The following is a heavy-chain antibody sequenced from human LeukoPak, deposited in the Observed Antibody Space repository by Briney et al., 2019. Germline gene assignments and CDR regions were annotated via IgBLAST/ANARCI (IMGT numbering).Heavy chain of an antibody. CDR2: IKQDGSDQ. CDR1: GFTFSSYW. Sequence: GSLRLSCAASGFTFSSYWISWVRQAPGKGLEWVANIKQDGSDQNYVDSVKGRFTISRDNAKNSLYLQMNSLRPEDTALYYCGKNRISVAGLGWDAFDIWGQGTMVTVSS. J-gene: IGHJ3*02. CDR3: GKNRISVAGLGWDAFDI. V-gene: IGHV3-7*03. D-gene: IGHD6-19*01.